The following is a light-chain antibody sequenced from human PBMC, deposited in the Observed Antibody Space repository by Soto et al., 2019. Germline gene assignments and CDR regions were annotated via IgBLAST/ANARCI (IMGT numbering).Light chain of an antibody. J-gene: IGLJ3*02. CDR1: RSNIGAGYD. CDR2: GNS. Sequence: QLVLTQPPSVSGAPGQRVTISCTESRSNIGAGYDVHWYQQLPGTAPKLLIYGNSNRPSGVPDRFSGSKSGTSASLAITGLQAEDEADYYCQSYDSSLSGWVFGGGTKLTVL. CDR3: QSYDSSLSGWV. V-gene: IGLV1-40*01.